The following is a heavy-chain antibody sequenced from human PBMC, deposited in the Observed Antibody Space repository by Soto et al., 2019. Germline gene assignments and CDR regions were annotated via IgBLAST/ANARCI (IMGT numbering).Heavy chain of an antibody. V-gene: IGHV3-21*01. J-gene: IGHJ5*02. CDR2: ISSSSSYI. Sequence: GGSLRLSCAASGFTVSSNYMSWVRQAPGKGLEWVSSISSSSSYIYYADSVKGRFTISRDNAKNSLYLQMNSLRAEDTAVYYCARDFPRRAYYDSSGYYTWGQGTLVTVSS. D-gene: IGHD3-22*01. CDR1: GFTVSSNY. CDR3: ARDFPRRAYYDSSGYYT.